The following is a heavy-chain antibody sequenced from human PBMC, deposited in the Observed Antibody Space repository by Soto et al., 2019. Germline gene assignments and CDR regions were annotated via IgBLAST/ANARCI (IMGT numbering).Heavy chain of an antibody. J-gene: IGHJ1*01. CDR3: AHRGVYYGSGSYYPEGYFQH. Sequence: QITLKESGPTLVKPTQTLTLTCTFSGFSLSTSGVGVGWIRQPPGKALEWLALIYWDDDKRYSPSLKSRLTITKDTSKNQVVLTMTNMDPVDTATYYCAHRGVYYGSGSYYPEGYFQHWGQGTLVTVSS. D-gene: IGHD3-10*01. CDR2: IYWDDDK. CDR1: GFSLSTSGVG. V-gene: IGHV2-5*02.